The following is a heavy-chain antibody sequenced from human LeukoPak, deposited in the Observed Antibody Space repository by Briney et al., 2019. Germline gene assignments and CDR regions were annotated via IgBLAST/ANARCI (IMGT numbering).Heavy chain of an antibody. J-gene: IGHJ4*02. CDR2: ISGDGGST. CDR3: AKDIRSKTKRFLEWLLFDY. CDR1: GFTFDDYA. V-gene: IGHV3-43*02. Sequence: GGSLRLSCAASGFTFDDYAMHWVRQAPGKGLEWVSPISGDGGSTYYADSVKGRFTISRDNSKNSLYLQMNSLRTEDTALYYCAKDIRSKTKRFLEWLLFDYWGQGTLVTVSS. D-gene: IGHD3-3*01.